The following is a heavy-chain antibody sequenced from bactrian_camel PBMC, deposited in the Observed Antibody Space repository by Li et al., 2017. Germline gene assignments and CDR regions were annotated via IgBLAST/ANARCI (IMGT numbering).Heavy chain of an antibody. Sequence: HVQLVESGGGSVQTGGSARLSCTTSGYTGGRHCMAWFRQAPGKEREGVASISTGGSTYYADSVKGRFTISKDNAKNTLYLQMNGLKPEDTAMYYCAADDWLRIVNGLGPSVYEYNYWGQGTQVTVS. CDR3: AADDWLRIVNGLGPSVYEYNY. CDR1: GYTGGRHC. J-gene: IGHJ4*01. V-gene: IGHV3S55*01. CDR2: ISTGGST. D-gene: IGHD5*01.